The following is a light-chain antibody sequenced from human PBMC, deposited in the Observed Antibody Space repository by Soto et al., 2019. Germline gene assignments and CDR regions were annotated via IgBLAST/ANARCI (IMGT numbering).Light chain of an antibody. CDR1: QGVTTN. CDR3: QKYNNWPFS. J-gene: IGKJ5*01. Sequence: VMTQSPATLSVSPGERATLSCRAGQGVTTNFAWYQQKSGQSNRLLIYDASTRATGVPARFSGTGSETDFTLTISGLQSDDSAVYFCQKYNNWPFSFGQGTRLEI. V-gene: IGKV3-15*01. CDR2: DAS.